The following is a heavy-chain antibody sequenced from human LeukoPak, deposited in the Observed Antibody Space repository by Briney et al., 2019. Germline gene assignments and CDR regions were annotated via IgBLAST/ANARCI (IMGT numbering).Heavy chain of an antibody. CDR2: ISAYNDNT. Sequence: ASVKVSFKASGYTFTSYGISWVRQAPGQGLEWLGWISAYNDNTNYAQKVNDRVTMTIDTSTSTAYMELRSLRSDDTAVYYCARRELLVRSWHDPWGQGTLVTVSS. D-gene: IGHD3-10*01. CDR1: GYTFTSYG. J-gene: IGHJ5*02. CDR3: ARRELLVRSWHDP. V-gene: IGHV1-18*01.